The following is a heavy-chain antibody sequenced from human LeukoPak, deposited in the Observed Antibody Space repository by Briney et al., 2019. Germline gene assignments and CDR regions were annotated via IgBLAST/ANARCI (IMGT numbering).Heavy chain of an antibody. CDR1: GYTFTGYY. D-gene: IGHD3-16*01. CDR2: INPNSGGT. J-gene: IGHJ5*01. Sequence: ASVKVSCKASGYTFTGYYMHWVRQAPGQGLEWVGWINPNSGGTNYAQKFQGWVTMTRDTSISTAYMELSRLRSDDTAVYYCARDWTGGGFDSWGQGTQVTVSS. CDR3: ARDWTGGGFDS. V-gene: IGHV1-2*04.